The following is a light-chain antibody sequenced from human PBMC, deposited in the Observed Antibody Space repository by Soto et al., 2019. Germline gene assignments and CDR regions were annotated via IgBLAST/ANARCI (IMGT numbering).Light chain of an antibody. Sequence: QSALTQPASVSGSPGQSITISCTGTSSDVGAYNSVSWYQQHPGKAPKVMIYAATDRPSGVSNRFSGSKSANTAYLTISGLQAEDEADYYCSSYTNNNTVLFGGGTKLTVL. CDR1: SSDVGAYNS. J-gene: IGLJ3*02. V-gene: IGLV2-14*01. CDR2: AAT. CDR3: SSYTNNNTVL.